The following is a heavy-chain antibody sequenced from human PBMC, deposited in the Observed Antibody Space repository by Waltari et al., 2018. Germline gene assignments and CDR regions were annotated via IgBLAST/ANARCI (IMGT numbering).Heavy chain of an antibody. V-gene: IGHV4-59*01. D-gene: IGHD6-19*01. CDR3: ASLGSSSGWPDAFDI. Sequence: QVQLQESGPGLVKPSETLSLTCTVSGGSISSYYWSWIRQPPGKGLEWIGYIYYSGSTNYNPSLKSRVTISVDTSKNQFSLKLSSVTAADTAVYHCASLGSSSGWPDAFDIWGQGTMVTVSS. CDR2: IYYSGST. CDR1: GGSISSYY. J-gene: IGHJ3*02.